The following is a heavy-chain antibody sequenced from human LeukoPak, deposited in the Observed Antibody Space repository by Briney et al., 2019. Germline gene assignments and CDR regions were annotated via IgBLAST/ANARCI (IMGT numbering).Heavy chain of an antibody. CDR3: ARVRVGATPIDAFDI. CDR1: GFTVSSNY. D-gene: IGHD1-26*01. J-gene: IGHJ3*02. CDR2: IYSGGST. Sequence: PGGSLRLSCAASGFTVSSNYMSWVRQAPGKGLEWVSVIYSGGSTYYADSVKGRFTISRDNSKNTLYPQMNSLRAEDTAVYYCARVRVGATPIDAFDIWGQGTMVTVSS. V-gene: IGHV3-53*01.